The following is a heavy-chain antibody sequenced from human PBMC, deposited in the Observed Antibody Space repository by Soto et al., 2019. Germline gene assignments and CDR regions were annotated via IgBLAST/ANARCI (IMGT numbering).Heavy chain of an antibody. Sequence: KVSCKASGYTFIKYGIAWVRQAPGQGLEWMGWISPYDDKTIYSPSFQGHVTISADKSISTAYLQWSSLKASDTAMYYCARTSMQSRGYSYGHGGMDVWGQGTTVTVSS. D-gene: IGHD5-18*01. J-gene: IGHJ6*02. CDR3: ARTSMQSRGYSYGHGGMDV. CDR1: GYTFIKYG. CDR2: ISPYDDKT. V-gene: IGHV5-10-1*01.